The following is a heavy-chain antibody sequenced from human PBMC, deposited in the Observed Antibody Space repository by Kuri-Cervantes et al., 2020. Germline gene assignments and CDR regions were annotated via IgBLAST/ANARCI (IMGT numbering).Heavy chain of an antibody. CDR3: ARVLGNWFDP. V-gene: IGHV4-59*13. D-gene: IGHD3-16*01. CDR2: IYYSGST. J-gene: IGHJ5*02. CDR1: GGSISSYY. Sequence: SETLSLTCTVSGGSISSYYWSWIRQPPGKGLEWIGYIYYSGSTNYNPSLKSRVTISVDTSKNQFSLKLSSVTVADTAVYYCARVLGNWFDPWGQGTLVTVSS.